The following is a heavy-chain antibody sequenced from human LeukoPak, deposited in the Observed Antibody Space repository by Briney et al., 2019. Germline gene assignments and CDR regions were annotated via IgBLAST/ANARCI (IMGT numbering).Heavy chain of an antibody. J-gene: IGHJ4*02. CDR2: IKQDGSEK. D-gene: IGHD2-21*02. CDR3: ARVLNCGGDCYSQPHDY. CDR1: GFTFSSYW. V-gene: IGHV3-7*01. Sequence: GGSLRLSCAASGFTFSSYWMSWVRQAPGKGLEWVANIKQDGSEKYYVDSVKGRFTISRDNAKNSPYLQMNSLRAEDTAVYYCARVLNCGGDCYSQPHDYWGQGTLVTVSS.